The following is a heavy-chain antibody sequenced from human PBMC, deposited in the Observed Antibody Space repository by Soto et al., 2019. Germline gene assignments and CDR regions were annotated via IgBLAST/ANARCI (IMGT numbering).Heavy chain of an antibody. CDR1: GGSVSSGSYY. CDR2: IYYSGST. J-gene: IGHJ4*02. V-gene: IGHV4-61*01. CDR3: ARGNYYDSSGYFDY. D-gene: IGHD3-22*01. Sequence: SETLSLTCTVSGGSVSSGSYYWNWIRQPPGKGLEWIGYIYYSGSTNYNPSLKSRVTISVDTSKKQFSLKLSSVTAADTAVYYCARGNYYDSSGYFDYWGRGTLVTVSS.